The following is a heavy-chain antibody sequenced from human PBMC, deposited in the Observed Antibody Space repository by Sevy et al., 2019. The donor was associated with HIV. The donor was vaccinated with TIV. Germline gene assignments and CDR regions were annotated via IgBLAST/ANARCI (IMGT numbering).Heavy chain of an antibody. CDR2: LSFGCGKI. CDR1: GFDFSIYS. V-gene: IGHV3-23*01. D-gene: IGHD2-8*01. J-gene: IGHJ4*02. Sequence: GGSLRLSCAASGFDFSIYSMSWVRQAPGKGLEWVSTLSFGCGKINYADSVKGRFTISRDNSKSSVYLQMNNMRVEDTAVYYCASERCTKPHDYWGQGTLVTVSS. CDR3: ASERCTKPHDY.